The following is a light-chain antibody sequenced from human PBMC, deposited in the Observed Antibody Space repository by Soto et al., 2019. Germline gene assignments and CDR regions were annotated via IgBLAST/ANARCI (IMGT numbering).Light chain of an antibody. J-gene: IGKJ3*01. CDR1: QSISTY. Sequence: IQLTQSPSSLSASAGDRVTISCRASQSISTYLNWYQQKPGKAPKLLIQAASSLQSGVPSRFSGSRFGTDFTLTISTLQPEDFATYYCQQSYNTPRTFGPGTKVDIK. CDR3: QQSYNTPRT. CDR2: AAS. V-gene: IGKV1-39*01.